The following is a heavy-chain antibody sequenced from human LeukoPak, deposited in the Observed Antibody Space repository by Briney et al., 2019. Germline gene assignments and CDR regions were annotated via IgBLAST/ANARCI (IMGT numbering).Heavy chain of an antibody. CDR3: GRGPKGWVLPGVDQGSPAVDL. CDR1: GGSISSGGYY. V-gene: IGHV4-31*03. Sequence: SQTLSLTCNVSGGSISSGGYYWVWIRQNPRKGLEWIGHTHFGGNTYYNPSLKTRLTISVDRSENQFSLKLNSVTAADTAVYFCGRGPKGWVLPGVDQGSPAVDLWGQGTLVTVSS. J-gene: IGHJ5*02. CDR2: THFGGNT. D-gene: IGHD3-10*01.